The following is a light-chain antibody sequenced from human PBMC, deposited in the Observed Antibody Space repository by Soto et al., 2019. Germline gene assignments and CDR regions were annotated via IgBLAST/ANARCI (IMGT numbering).Light chain of an antibody. J-gene: IGKJ4*01. V-gene: IGKV3-15*01. CDR1: QNVVTN. CDR3: QHYNNWLGT. CDR2: GAS. Sequence: EIVVTQSPAILSVSPGERVTLSCRASQNVVTNLAWYQQRLGQAPRLLIYGASARATGVPARFSGSGSGTEFFLTISSLQSEEFEVYYCQHYNNWLGTFGGGTKVEIK.